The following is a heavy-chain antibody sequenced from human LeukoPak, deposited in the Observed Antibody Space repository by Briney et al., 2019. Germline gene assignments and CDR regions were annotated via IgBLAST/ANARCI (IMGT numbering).Heavy chain of an antibody. D-gene: IGHD2-2*01. Sequence: GESLKISCKGSGYSFTNYWIGWVRQMPGKGLEWMGIIYPGDSDTRYSPSFQGQVTISADKSISTAYLKWSSLEASDTAMYYCARQGGIGVVPAEFDYWGQGTLVTVSS. CDR2: IYPGDSDT. J-gene: IGHJ4*02. CDR1: GYSFTNYW. CDR3: ARQGGIGVVPAEFDY. V-gene: IGHV5-51*01.